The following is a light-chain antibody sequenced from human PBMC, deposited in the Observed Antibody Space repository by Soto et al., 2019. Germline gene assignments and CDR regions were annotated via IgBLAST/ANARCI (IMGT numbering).Light chain of an antibody. CDR1: QSITSTY. V-gene: IGKV3-20*01. Sequence: EIVLTQSPGTLSLSPGERATLSCRASQSITSTYLAWFQQRLGQAPRLLIHGVSSRAAGTPERFSGSGSGTDFTLTISRLEPEDFAVYYCQQYVSTPRTFGQGTKLEIK. J-gene: IGKJ2*01. CDR3: QQYVSTPRT. CDR2: GVS.